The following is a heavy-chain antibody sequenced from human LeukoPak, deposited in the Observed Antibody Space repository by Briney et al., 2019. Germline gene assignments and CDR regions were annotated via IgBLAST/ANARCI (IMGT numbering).Heavy chain of an antibody. CDR2: ISGSGGST. CDR3: AKVSGREPIAEEGLDY. J-gene: IGHJ4*02. CDR1: GFTLSSYA. D-gene: IGHD6-13*01. Sequence: GGSLRLSCAASGFTLSSYAMSWVRPAPGRGLGWVSAISGSGGSTYYADSVKGRFTISRDNSKNTLYLQMNSLRAEDTAVYYCAKVSGREPIAEEGLDYWGQGTLVTVSS. V-gene: IGHV3-23*01.